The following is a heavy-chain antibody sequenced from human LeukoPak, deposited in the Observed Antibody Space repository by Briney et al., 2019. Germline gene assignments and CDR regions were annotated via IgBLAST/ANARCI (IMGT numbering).Heavy chain of an antibody. D-gene: IGHD3-22*01. CDR2: ISYDGSNK. CDR3: ARVFEYDSSGSDY. J-gene: IGHJ4*02. Sequence: GGSLRLSCAASGFTFSSYAMHWVRQAPGKGLEWVAVISYDGSNKYYADSVKGRFTISRDNSKNTLYLQMNSLRAEDTAVYYCARVFEYDSSGSDYWGQGTLVTVSS. CDR1: GFTFSSYA. V-gene: IGHV3-30*04.